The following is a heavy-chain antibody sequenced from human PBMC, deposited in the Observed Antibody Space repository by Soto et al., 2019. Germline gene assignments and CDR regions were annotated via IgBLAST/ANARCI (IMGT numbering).Heavy chain of an antibody. D-gene: IGHD3-16*01. CDR2: MNPNNGDT. CDR1: GYAFNTLH. J-gene: IGHJ4*02. CDR3: ARGVGDVGDY. Sequence: QVQLVQSGTEVKNPGASVKVSCKASGYAFNTLHINWVRQAPGQGLAGMGWMNPNNGDTGYAQKFQDRVTRTRHTSITKAHMELTSLTFDDTAIYYCARGVGDVGDYWGQGILVTVSS. V-gene: IGHV1-8*01.